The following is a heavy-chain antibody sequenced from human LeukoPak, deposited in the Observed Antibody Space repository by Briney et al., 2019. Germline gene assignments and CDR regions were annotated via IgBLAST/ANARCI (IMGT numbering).Heavy chain of an antibody. D-gene: IGHD2-2*01. J-gene: IGHJ5*02. V-gene: IGHV4-34*01. Sequence: SETLSLTCAVYRGSSSGYYWSWIRQPPGKGLEWIGGINDSGSTNYNPSLKSRVTISVDPSKNQFSLKLSSVTAADTAVYYCARWRKIVVVPASRPYNWFDPWGQGTLVTVSS. CDR1: RGSSSGYY. CDR2: INDSGST. CDR3: ARWRKIVVVPASRPYNWFDP.